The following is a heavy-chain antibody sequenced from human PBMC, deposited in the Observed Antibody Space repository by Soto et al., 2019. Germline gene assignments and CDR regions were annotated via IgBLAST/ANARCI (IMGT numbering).Heavy chain of an antibody. Sequence: QVQLVESGGGVVQPGRSLRLSCAASGFTFSNYGMHWVRQAPGKGLEWVAVISYHGSDEYYADSVKGGFTISRDNSKNTLDVQMDSLRAEDTAVYDCAKDHLTATVTTVGYWGQGTLVTVSS. CDR2: ISYHGSDE. D-gene: IGHD4-17*01. CDR1: GFTFSNYG. V-gene: IGHV3-30*18. CDR3: AKDHLTATVTTVGY. J-gene: IGHJ4*02.